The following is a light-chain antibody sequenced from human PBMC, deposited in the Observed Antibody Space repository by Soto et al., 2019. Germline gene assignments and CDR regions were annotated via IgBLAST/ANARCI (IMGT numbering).Light chain of an antibody. J-gene: IGKJ5*01. CDR1: QSVTNS. V-gene: IGKV3-20*01. CDR3: HQYGSLTIT. CDR2: DTS. Sequence: EIVLTQSAGTLSLSPGERATVSCRASQSVTNSLDWYQQKPGLAPRFLIYDTSSRATGIPDRLSGSGSGTDLTLTISRMENEDFEVYYCHQYGSLTITFGRGTRLEIK.